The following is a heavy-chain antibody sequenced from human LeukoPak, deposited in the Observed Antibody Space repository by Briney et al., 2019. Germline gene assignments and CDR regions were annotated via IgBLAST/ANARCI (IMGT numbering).Heavy chain of an antibody. D-gene: IGHD5-12*01. CDR1: GFTFSNYI. Sequence: GGSLRLSCAASGFTFSNYIMTWVRQAPGKGLVWVSRIKPDGSDTNYADSVKGRFTISRDNAKNTVYLQMNSLRAEDTAVYYCARGKYGGYFIDYWGQGTLVTVSS. J-gene: IGHJ4*02. CDR3: ARGKYGGYFIDY. CDR2: IKPDGSDT. V-gene: IGHV3-74*01.